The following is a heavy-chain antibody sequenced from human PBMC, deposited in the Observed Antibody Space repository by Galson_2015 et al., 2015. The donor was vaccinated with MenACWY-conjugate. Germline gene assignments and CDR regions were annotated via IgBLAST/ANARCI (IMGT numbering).Heavy chain of an antibody. J-gene: IGHJ3*02. CDR1: GFTFSSSG. Sequence: SLRLSCAASGFTFSSSGMSWVRQAPGKGLEWVSVISGSGGITFYADSVKGRFTISRDNSKNALYLQMSSLRADDAAVYYCAKDLKGDIYDAFDIWGQGTMVTVSS. V-gene: IGHV3-23*01. D-gene: IGHD3-9*01. CDR3: AKDLKGDIYDAFDI. CDR2: ISGSGGIT.